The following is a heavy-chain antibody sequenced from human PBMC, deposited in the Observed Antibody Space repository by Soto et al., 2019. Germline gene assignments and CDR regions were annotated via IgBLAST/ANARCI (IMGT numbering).Heavy chain of an antibody. CDR3: AKDRSSGWSFDY. Sequence: GGSLRLSCAASGFTFSSYTMTWVRQAPGKGLEWVSLITENGGTTYNTDSVKGRFTIPRDNSKNTLYLQMYSLRAEDTAVYYCAKDRSSGWSFDYWGQGTLVTVSS. V-gene: IGHV3-23*01. J-gene: IGHJ4*02. CDR1: GFTFSSYT. CDR2: ITENGGTT. D-gene: IGHD6-19*01.